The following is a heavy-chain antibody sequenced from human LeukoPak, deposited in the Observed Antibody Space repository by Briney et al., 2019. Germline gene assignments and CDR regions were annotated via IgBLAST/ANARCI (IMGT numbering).Heavy chain of an antibody. D-gene: IGHD3-3*01. V-gene: IGHV1-18*01. CDR2: ISAYNDNT. Sequence: ASVKVSCKASGYTFTSYGISWVRQAPGQGLEWMGWISAYNDNTNYAQNFQGRVTMTTDTSTTTAYMELRSLRFDDTAVYYCARHPRFLEWLYTDYWGQGTLVTVSS. CDR1: GYTFTSYG. J-gene: IGHJ4*02. CDR3: ARHPRFLEWLYTDY.